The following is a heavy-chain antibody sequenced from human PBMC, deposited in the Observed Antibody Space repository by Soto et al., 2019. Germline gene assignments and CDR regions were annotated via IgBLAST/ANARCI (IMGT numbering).Heavy chain of an antibody. V-gene: IGHV3-23*01. CDR1: GFSFSSLA. CDR2: ISGRGVDT. Sequence: GGALRLSCAASGFSFSSLAMSWVRQAPGKGLEWVSSISGRGVDTLYADSVKGRFTISRDNSRNTLYLQVNSLRAEDTAVYYSAKDQTDVTPFDYWGQGTLVTVSS. J-gene: IGHJ4*02. CDR3: AKDQTDVTPFDY. D-gene: IGHD2-21*02.